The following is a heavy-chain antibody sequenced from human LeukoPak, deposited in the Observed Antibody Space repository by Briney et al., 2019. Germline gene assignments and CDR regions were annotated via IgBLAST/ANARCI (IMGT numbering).Heavy chain of an antibody. CDR3: ARSPIKDIAAASYYFDY. V-gene: IGHV1-69*06. CDR2: IIPIFGTA. J-gene: IGHJ4*02. Sequence: SVKVCCKASGGTFSSYAISWVRQAPGQGLEWMGGIIPIFGTANYAQKFQGRVTITADKSTSTAYMELSSLRSEDTAVYYCARSPIKDIAAASYYFDYWGQGTLVTVSS. CDR1: GGTFSSYA. D-gene: IGHD6-13*01.